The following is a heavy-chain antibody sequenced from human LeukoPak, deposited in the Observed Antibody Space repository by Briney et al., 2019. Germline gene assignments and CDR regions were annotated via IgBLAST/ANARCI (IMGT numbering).Heavy chain of an antibody. CDR3: ARATPEDAFDI. Sequence: GGSLRLSCAASEFTFSSFWMNWVRQAPGKGLEWVAVISYDGSNKYYADSVKGRFTISRDNSKNTLYLQMNSLRAEDTAVYYCARATPEDAFDIWGQGTMVTVSS. V-gene: IGHV3-30-3*01. J-gene: IGHJ3*02. CDR2: ISYDGSNK. CDR1: EFTFSSFW.